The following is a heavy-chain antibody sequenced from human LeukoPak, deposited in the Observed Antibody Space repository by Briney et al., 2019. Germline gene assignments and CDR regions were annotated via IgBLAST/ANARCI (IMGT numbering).Heavy chain of an antibody. Sequence: GESLKISFKGSGYRFTSYWIGWVRPMPGKGGGWMGIIYPGDSDTRYSPSFQGQVTISADKSISTAYLQLSSLKASDTAMYYCARIPMITSYYYFDYWGQGTLVTVSS. CDR2: IYPGDSDT. J-gene: IGHJ4*02. CDR3: ARIPMITSYYYFDY. D-gene: IGHD3-16*01. V-gene: IGHV5-51*01. CDR1: GYRFTSYW.